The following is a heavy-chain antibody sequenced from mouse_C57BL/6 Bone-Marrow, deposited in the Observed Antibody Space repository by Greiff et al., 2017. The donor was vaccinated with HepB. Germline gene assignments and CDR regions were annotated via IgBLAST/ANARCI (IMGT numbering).Heavy chain of an antibody. Sequence: EVKLLESGGGLVQPGGSMKLSCAASGFTFSDAWMDWVRQSPEKGLEWVAEIRNKANNHATYYAESVKERFTISRDDSKSRVYRQMNRLRAEDTGIYYCTRRHYYGSSPWGQGTSVTVSS. CDR1: GFTFSDAW. D-gene: IGHD1-1*01. CDR3: TRRHYYGSSP. V-gene: IGHV6-6*01. J-gene: IGHJ4*01. CDR2: IRNKANNHAT.